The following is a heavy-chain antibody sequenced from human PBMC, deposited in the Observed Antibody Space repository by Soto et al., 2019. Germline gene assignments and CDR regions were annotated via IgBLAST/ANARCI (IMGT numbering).Heavy chain of an antibody. D-gene: IGHD6-19*01. CDR3: ARRENVAGTISC. J-gene: IGHJ4*02. CDR2: IYYSGST. CDR1: GGSISSSSYY. Sequence: QLQLQESGPGLVKPSETLSLTCTVSGGSISSSSYYWGWIRQPPGKGLEWIGSIYYSGSTYYNPSLKSRVTISVDTSKNQFSLKLSSVTAADTAVYYCARRENVAGTISCWGQGTLVTVSS. V-gene: IGHV4-39*01.